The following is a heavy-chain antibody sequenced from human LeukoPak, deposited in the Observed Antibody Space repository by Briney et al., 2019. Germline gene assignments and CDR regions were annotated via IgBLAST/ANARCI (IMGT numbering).Heavy chain of an antibody. V-gene: IGHV4-61*01. CDR3: ALLGYCSSTSCYDPYYFDY. CDR1: GGSVSSGSYY. D-gene: IGHD2-2*01. Sequence: SETLSLTCTVSGGSVSSGSYYWSWIRQPPGKGLEWIGYIYYSGSTNYNPSLKSRVTISVDTSKNQFSLKLSSVTAADTAAYYCALLGYCSSTSCYDPYYFDYWGQGTLVTVSS. J-gene: IGHJ4*02. CDR2: IYYSGST.